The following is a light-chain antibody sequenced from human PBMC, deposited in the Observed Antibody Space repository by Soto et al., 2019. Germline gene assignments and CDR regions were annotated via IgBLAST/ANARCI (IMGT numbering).Light chain of an antibody. CDR3: QQRNNWPRT. CDR1: QSVSSY. CDR2: DAS. V-gene: IGKV3-11*01. J-gene: IGKJ4*02. Sequence: EIVLTQSPATLSLSPGERATLSCRASQSVSSYLAWYQQKPGQAPRLLIYDASNRATGIPARFSGSGSGTDVTLTISSREPEDFVVYYCQQRNNWPRTFGGGTKVEIK.